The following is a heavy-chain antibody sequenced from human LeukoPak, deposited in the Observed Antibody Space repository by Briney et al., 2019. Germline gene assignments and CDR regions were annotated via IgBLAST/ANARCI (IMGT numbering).Heavy chain of an antibody. Sequence: SETLSLTCIVSNGSISNYYWSWIRQPPGKGLEWIGYIYYSGNTNYNPSLKSRVTISVDTSKNQFSLKLSSVTAADTAVYYCARVFRGGGGGWPDYWGQGTLVTVSA. CDR2: IYYSGNT. D-gene: IGHD2-21*01. V-gene: IGHV4-59*01. J-gene: IGHJ4*02. CDR1: NGSISNYY. CDR3: ARVFRGGGGGWPDY.